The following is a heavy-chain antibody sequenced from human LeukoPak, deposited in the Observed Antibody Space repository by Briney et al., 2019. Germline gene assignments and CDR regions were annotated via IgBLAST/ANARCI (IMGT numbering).Heavy chain of an antibody. Sequence: GSLRLSCAASGFTLSSYAMSWVRQTPGKGPEWIGEIYHSGGTNYNPSLKSRVTISVEKTKNQFSLELISVTAADTAVYYCVRHYYYNMDVWGIGATVTVSS. CDR1: GFTLSSYAM. CDR3: VRHYYYNMDV. CDR2: IYHSGGT. J-gene: IGHJ6*03. V-gene: IGHV4-4*02. D-gene: IGHD3-10*01.